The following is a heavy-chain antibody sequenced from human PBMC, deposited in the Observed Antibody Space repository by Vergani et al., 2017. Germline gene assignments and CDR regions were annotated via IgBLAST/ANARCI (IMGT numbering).Heavy chain of an antibody. J-gene: IGHJ6*02. CDR1: GFTFSSYA. CDR2: ISGSGGST. Sequence: EVQLVESGGGLVKPGGSLRLSCAASGFTFSSYAMSWVRQAPGKGLEWVSAISGSGGSTYYADSVKGRFTISRDNSKNTLYLQMNSLRAEDTAVYYCARGLIAAAANYYYYGMDVWGQGTTVTVSS. CDR3: ARGLIAAAANYYYYGMDV. V-gene: IGHV3-23*04. D-gene: IGHD6-13*01.